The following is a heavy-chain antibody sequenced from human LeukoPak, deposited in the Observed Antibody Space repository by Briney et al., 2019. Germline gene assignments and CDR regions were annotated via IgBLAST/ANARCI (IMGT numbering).Heavy chain of an antibody. Sequence: ASVKVSCKASGYTFTSYDINWVRQATGQGLEWMGWMNPNSGNTGHAQKFQGRVTMTRNTSINTAYMELSSLRSEDTAVYYYARVESLRGSYWGYWGQGTLVTVSS. CDR3: ARVESLRGSYWGY. V-gene: IGHV1-8*01. CDR2: MNPNSGNT. CDR1: GYTFTSYD. D-gene: IGHD1-26*01. J-gene: IGHJ4*02.